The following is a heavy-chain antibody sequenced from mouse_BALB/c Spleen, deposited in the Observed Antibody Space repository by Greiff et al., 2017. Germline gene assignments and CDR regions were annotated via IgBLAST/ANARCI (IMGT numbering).Heavy chain of an antibody. CDR3: ARWLLRPYAMDY. CDR2: IDPANGNT. J-gene: IGHJ4*01. V-gene: IGHV14-3*02. D-gene: IGHD1-2*01. Sequence: VQLKESGAELVKPGASVKLSCTASGFNIKDTYMHWVKQRPEQGLEWIGRIDPANGNTKYDPKFQGKATITADTSSNTAYLQLSSLTSEDTAVYYCARWLLRPYAMDYWGQGTSVTVSS. CDR1: GFNIKDTY.